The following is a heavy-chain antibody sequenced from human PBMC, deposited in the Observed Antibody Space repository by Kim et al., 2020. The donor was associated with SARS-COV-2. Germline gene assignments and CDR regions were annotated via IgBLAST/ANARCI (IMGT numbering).Heavy chain of an antibody. CDR3: AKSVLLRIGQRTAAAGD. V-gene: IGHV3-9*01. CDR1: GFTFDDYA. J-gene: IGHJ4*02. CDR2: ISWNSGSI. Sequence: GGSLRLSCAASGFTFDDYAMHWVRQAPGKGLEWVSGISWNSGSIGYADSVKGRFTISRDNAKNSLYLQMNSLRAEDTALYYCAKSVLLRIGQRTAAAGDWGQGTLVTVSS. D-gene: IGHD6-13*01.